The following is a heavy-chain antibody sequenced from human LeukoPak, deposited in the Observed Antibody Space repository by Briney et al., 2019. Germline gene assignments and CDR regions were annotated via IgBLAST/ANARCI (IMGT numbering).Heavy chain of an antibody. CDR2: IWYDGSNK. J-gene: IGHJ4*02. CDR1: GFTFSSYG. Sequence: PGGSLRLSCAASGFTFSSYGMHWVRQAPGKGLEWVALIWYDGSNKYYTDSVKGRLTISRDNSKNTLYLQMNSLRAEDTAVYYCAKNGYYLDYWGQGTLVTVSS. V-gene: IGHV3-30*02. D-gene: IGHD3-3*01. CDR3: AKNGYYLDY.